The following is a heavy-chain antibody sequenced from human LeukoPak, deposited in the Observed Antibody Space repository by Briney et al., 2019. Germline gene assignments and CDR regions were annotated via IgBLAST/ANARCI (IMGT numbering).Heavy chain of an antibody. CDR3: AKDRAGLQFDY. J-gene: IGHJ4*02. CDR1: GFTFSNYW. CDR2: IKKDGRDK. Sequence: RSLRSSCAASGFTFSNYWMSWVRQAPGKGLEWVADIKKDGRDKYHVDSVKGRFTISRDNAKNSLYLQMNSLRAEDTAVYYCAKDRAGLQFDYWGKGTPVSSSS. D-gene: IGHD5-24*01. V-gene: IGHV3-7*04.